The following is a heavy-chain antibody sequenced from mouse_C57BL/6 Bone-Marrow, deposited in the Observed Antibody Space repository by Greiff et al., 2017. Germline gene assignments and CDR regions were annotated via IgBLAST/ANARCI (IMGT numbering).Heavy chain of an antibody. CDR2: IWWDDDK. Sequence: QVTLKESGPGILQPSQTLSLTCSFSGFSPRTFGTGVGWIRQPSGKGLEWLAHIWWDDDKYYNPALKSRLTISKDTSKNQVFLKIANVDTADTATYYCARIAPIYYYDFYYWGPGTTLTFFS. CDR3: ARIAPIYYYDFYY. D-gene: IGHD1-1*01. V-gene: IGHV8-8*01. CDR1: GFSPRTFGTG. J-gene: IGHJ2*01.